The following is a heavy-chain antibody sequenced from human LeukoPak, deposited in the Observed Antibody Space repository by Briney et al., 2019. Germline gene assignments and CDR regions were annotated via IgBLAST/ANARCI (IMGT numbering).Heavy chain of an antibody. CDR3: ARETVAGTYYFDY. J-gene: IGHJ4*02. V-gene: IGHV4-34*01. D-gene: IGHD6-19*01. CDR1: GGSCSGYY. CDR2: INHSGST. Sequence: SETLSLTCAVYGGSCSGYYWSWIRQPPGKGREGIGEINHSGSTNCNPSLKSRVTISVDTSKNQFSLKLSSVTAADTAVYYCARETVAGTYYFDYWGQGTLVTVSS.